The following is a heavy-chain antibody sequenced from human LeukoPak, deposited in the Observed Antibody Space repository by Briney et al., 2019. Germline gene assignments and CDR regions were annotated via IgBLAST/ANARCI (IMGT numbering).Heavy chain of an antibody. CDR3: ARDRYWFDP. J-gene: IGHJ5*02. CDR2: IIPIFGIA. CDR1: GGTFSSYA. Sequence: ASVKVTCKASGGTFSSYAISWVRQAPGQGLEWMGRIIPIFGIANYAQKFQGRVTITADKSTSTAYMELSSLRSEDTAVYYCARDRYWFDPWGQGTLVTVSS. V-gene: IGHV1-69*04.